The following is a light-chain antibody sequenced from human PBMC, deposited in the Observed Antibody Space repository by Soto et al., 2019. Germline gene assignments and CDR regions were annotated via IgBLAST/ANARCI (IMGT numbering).Light chain of an antibody. J-gene: IGLJ1*01. CDR2: EVS. CDR1: SSDIGAYNY. Sequence: QSVLTQAASVSGSPGQSITISCTGSSSDIGAYNYVSWFQQYPGKAPKLIIYEVSNRPSGVSNRFSGSKSGNTASLTISGLQAEDEADYYCSSYTRSSTLYVFGTGTKVTVL. CDR3: SSYTRSSTLYV. V-gene: IGLV2-14*01.